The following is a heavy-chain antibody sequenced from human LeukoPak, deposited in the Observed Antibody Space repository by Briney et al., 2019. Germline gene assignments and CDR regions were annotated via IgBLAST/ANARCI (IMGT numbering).Heavy chain of an antibody. CDR2: IIPMLGKT. CDR1: GGTFDNYA. CDR3: ARGLFGGFAAAPFDH. J-gene: IGHJ4*02. V-gene: IGHV1-69*04. D-gene: IGHD2-2*01. Sequence: GASVKVSCKASGGTFDNYAVSWVREAPGLGLEWMGRIIPMLGKTNSAQKFQDRVTIIADTSTGTAYMELTNLRSDDTAVYFCARGLFGGFAAAPFDHWGQGTLVTVS.